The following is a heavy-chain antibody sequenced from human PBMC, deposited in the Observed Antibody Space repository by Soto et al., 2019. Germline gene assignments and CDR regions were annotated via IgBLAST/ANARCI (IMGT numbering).Heavy chain of an antibody. J-gene: IGHJ3*02. Sequence: GGSLRLSCAASGFTVSSNYMSWVRQAPGKGLEWVSIIYSGGSTYYADSVKGRFTISRDNSKNTLYLQMNSLRAEDTAVYYCARDKLLFANGAFDIWGQGTMVTVSS. D-gene: IGHD3-16*02. CDR3: ARDKLLFANGAFDI. CDR1: GFTVSSNY. V-gene: IGHV3-66*01. CDR2: IYSGGST.